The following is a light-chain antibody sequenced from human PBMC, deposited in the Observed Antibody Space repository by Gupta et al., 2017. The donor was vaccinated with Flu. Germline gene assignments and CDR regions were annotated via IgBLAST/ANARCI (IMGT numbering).Light chain of an antibody. CDR1: SSDGGGYNY. CDR3: GAEAGSYWV. Sequence: QSVNISGTGTSSDGGGYNYVSWDQQHPDKAHRLILYDGRQRTAVGPDRFSGYKSGNTASRTISGRKADDEYDYDCGAEAGSYWVFGGGTNLTVL. CDR2: DGR. V-gene: IGLV2-11*03. J-gene: IGLJ3*02.